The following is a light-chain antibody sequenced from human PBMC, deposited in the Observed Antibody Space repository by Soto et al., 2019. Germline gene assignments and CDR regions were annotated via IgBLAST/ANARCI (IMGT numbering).Light chain of an antibody. V-gene: IGKV3-15*01. CDR1: QSVTSN. J-gene: IGKJ1*01. Sequence: EIVMTQSPATLSVSPGERATLSCRASQSVTSNLAWYQQKPGQAPRLLIYGASTRATDIPARFSGSGSGTEFTLTISSLQSEDFAVYYCQQYYNWTPWTFGQGTKVEIK. CDR3: QQYYNWTPWT. CDR2: GAS.